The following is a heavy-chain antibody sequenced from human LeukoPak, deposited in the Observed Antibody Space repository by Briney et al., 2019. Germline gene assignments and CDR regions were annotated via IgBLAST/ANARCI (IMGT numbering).Heavy chain of an antibody. V-gene: IGHV4-34*01. CDR3: ARGYCSSTSCWFDP. Sequence: KPSETLSLTCAVYGGSFSGYYWSWIRQPPGKGLEWIGEINHSGSTNYNPSLKSRVTISVGTSKNQFSLKLSSVTAADTAVYYCARGYCSSTSCWFDPWGQGTLVTVSS. J-gene: IGHJ5*02. CDR2: INHSGST. D-gene: IGHD2-2*01. CDR1: GGSFSGYY.